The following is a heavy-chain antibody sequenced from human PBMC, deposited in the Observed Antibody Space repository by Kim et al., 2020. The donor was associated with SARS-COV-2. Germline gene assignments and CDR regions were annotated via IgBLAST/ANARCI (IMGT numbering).Heavy chain of an antibody. CDR2: IWYDGSNK. CDR3: ARDLGIAAAGTFDY. CDR1: GFTFSSYG. J-gene: IGHJ4*02. V-gene: IGHV3-33*01. Sequence: GGSLRLSCAASGFTFSSYGMHWVRQAPGKGLEWVAVIWYDGSNKYYADSLKSRFTISRDNSKNTLYLQMNSLRAEDTAVYYCARDLGIAAAGTFDYWGQG. D-gene: IGHD6-13*01.